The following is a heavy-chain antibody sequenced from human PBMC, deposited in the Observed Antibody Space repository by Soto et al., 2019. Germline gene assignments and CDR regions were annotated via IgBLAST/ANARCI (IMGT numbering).Heavy chain of an antibody. V-gene: IGHV3-33*01. J-gene: IGHJ3*01. Sequence: LRLSCKASGFNFRTYGMHWVRQAQGKGLEWVAVIRYDGSNKFYAESVKGRFTISRDNFRNTLYLQMNSLRVEDTAVYHCAREWGTVVLGAFDLWGRGTMVTVSS. D-gene: IGHD2-15*01. CDR2: IRYDGSNK. CDR3: AREWGTVVLGAFDL. CDR1: GFNFRTYG.